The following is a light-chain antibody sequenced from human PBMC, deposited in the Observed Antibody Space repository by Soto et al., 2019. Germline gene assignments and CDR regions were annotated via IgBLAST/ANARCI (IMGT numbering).Light chain of an antibody. CDR1: QSVSSN. J-gene: IGKJ1*01. CDR3: QHYNNWPRT. V-gene: IGKV3-15*01. CDR2: GAS. Sequence: EIVMTQSPATLSVSPGERATLSCRASQSVSSNLAWYQQKPGQAPRVLIYGASTRATGIPARFSGSGSGTEFTRTISSLQSEDFAVYYCQHYNNWPRTFGQGTKVEIK.